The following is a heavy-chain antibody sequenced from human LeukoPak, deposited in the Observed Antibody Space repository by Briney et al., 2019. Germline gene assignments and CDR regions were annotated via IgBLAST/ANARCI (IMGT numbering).Heavy chain of an antibody. CDR3: ARSRAYSGYEKVYYFDY. CDR2: IYPGDSDT. CDR1: GYSFTSYW. Sequence: GESLKISCKGSGYSFTSYWIGWVRQMPGKGLEWMGTIYPGDSDTRYSPSFQGQVTISADKSISTAYLQWSSLKASDTAMYYCARSRAYSGYEKVYYFDYWGQGTLVTVSS. D-gene: IGHD5-12*01. V-gene: IGHV5-51*01. J-gene: IGHJ4*02.